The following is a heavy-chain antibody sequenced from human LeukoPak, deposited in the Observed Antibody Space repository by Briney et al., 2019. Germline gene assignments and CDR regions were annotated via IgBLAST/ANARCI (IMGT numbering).Heavy chain of an antibody. CDR2: TKQDGSEK. CDR1: GFTFSRYW. V-gene: IGHV3-7*01. J-gene: IGHJ4*02. Sequence: PGGSLRLSCEASGFTFSRYWMSWVRQAPGKGLEWVANTKQDGSEKYYVDSVKGRFTISRDNAKNSLYLQMNSLRAEETAVYYCARTGHSSGWSAYFDYWGQGTPVTVSS. D-gene: IGHD6-19*01. CDR3: ARTGHSSGWSAYFDY.